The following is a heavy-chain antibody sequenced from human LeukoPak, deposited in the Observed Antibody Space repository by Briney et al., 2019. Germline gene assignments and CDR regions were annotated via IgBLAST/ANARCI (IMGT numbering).Heavy chain of an antibody. Sequence: PSQTLSLTCTVSGGSISSGSYYWSWIRQPAGKGLEWIGRIYTSGSTNYNPSLKSRVTISVDTSKNQFSLKLSSVTAADTAVYYCARLSRIVGALRSNYYYYYMDVWGKGTTVTVSS. CDR1: GGSISSGSYY. J-gene: IGHJ6*03. CDR2: IYTSGST. V-gene: IGHV4-61*02. CDR3: ARLSRIVGALRSNYYYYYMDV. D-gene: IGHD1-26*01.